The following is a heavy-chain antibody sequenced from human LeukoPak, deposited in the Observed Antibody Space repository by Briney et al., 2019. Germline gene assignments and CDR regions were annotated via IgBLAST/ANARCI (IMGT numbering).Heavy chain of an antibody. CDR2: ISSGGSST. Sequence: GGSLRLSCAASGFTFSSYAMSWVRQAPGKGLEWVSAISSGGSSTYYADSVKGRFTISRDNSKNTLYLQMNSLRAEDTAVYYCARAGSSPILDYWGQGTLVTVSS. CDR3: ARAGSSPILDY. CDR1: GFTFSSYA. J-gene: IGHJ4*02. D-gene: IGHD6-13*01. V-gene: IGHV3-23*01.